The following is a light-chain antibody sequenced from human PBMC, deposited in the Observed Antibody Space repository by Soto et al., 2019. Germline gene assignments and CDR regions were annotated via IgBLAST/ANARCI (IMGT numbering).Light chain of an antibody. CDR3: HHRINRHPLT. CDR1: QSITTS. CDR2: YAS. J-gene: IGKJ4*01. V-gene: IGKV3D-11*02. Sequence: IVLTQSPATLSLSPGDRATLSCRAGQSITTSVAWYQHQPGQAPRLLIYYASNRAAGAPARFSGSGSGTHVTIPISSLERGEFATYYCHHRINRHPLTFGGGTKLEIK.